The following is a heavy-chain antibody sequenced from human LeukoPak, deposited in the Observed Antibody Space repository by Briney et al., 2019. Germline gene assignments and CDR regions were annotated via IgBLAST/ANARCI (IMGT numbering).Heavy chain of an antibody. V-gene: IGHV4-39*07. CDR2: IYYSGST. CDR3: AREKGDSSGWYGQDY. J-gene: IGHJ4*02. CDR1: GGSISSSSYY. Sequence: KPSETLSLTCTVSGGSISSSSYYWGWIRQPPGKGLEWIGSIYYSGSTYYNPSLKSRVTVSVDTSKNQFSLKLSSVTAADTAVYYCAREKGDSSGWYGQDYWGQGTLVTVSS. D-gene: IGHD6-19*01.